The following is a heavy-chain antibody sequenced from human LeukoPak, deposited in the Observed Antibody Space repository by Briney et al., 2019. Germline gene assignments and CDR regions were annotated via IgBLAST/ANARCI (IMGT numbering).Heavy chain of an antibody. CDR3: ARGRSGSYGI. CDR1: GGSFSGYY. D-gene: IGHD1-26*01. Sequence: SETLSLTCAVYGGSFSGYYWSWIRQPPGEGLEWIGEINHSGSTNYNPSLKSRVTISVDTSKNQFSLKLSSVTAADTAVYYCARGRSGSYGIWGQGTMVTVSS. V-gene: IGHV4-34*01. CDR2: INHSGST. J-gene: IGHJ3*02.